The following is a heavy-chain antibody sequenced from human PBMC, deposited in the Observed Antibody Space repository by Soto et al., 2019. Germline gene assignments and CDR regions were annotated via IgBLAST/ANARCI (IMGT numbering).Heavy chain of an antibody. D-gene: IGHD3-10*01. Sequence: EVQLLESGGGLVQPGGSLRLSCAASGFTFSSYAMSWVRQAPGKGLEWVSAISTSGGITYYADSVKGRFTISRDNSKNTLSLQMNSLRAEDTAVYYRAKVVIWFAESSGPLDQWGQGTLVTVSS. CDR1: GFTFSSYA. V-gene: IGHV3-23*01. CDR2: ISTSGGIT. J-gene: IGHJ4*02. CDR3: AKVVIWFAESSGPLDQ.